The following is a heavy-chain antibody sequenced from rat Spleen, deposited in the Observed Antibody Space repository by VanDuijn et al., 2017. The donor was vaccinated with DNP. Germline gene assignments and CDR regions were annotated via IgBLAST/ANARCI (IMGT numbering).Heavy chain of an antibody. CDR2: IWGDGST. V-gene: IGHV2-77*01. Sequence: QVQLRESGPGLVQPSQTLSLACTVSGFSLTNHHVHWVRQAPGKGLEWMGIIWGDGSTNYNSALKSRLSIRRDTTKGKVFLTMNSLQPDDTAVYYCAEETTGVYWGQGVMVTVSS. CDR1: GFSLTNHH. D-gene: IGHD1-1*01. CDR3: AEETTGVY. J-gene: IGHJ2*01.